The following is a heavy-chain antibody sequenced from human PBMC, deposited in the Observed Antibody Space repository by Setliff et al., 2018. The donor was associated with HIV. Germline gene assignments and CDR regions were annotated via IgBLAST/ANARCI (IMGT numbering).Heavy chain of an antibody. CDR2: MNPNSGNT. D-gene: IGHD3-22*01. CDR1: GYTFSSYD. Sequence: ASVKVSCKASGYTFSSYDINWVRQATGQGLEWMGWMNPNSGNTGYAQKFQGRVTMTRDTSISTAYMELNNLKFEDTAVYYCARARRDSYDRGRRNHYYMDVWGKGTTVTVPS. J-gene: IGHJ6*03. V-gene: IGHV1-8*02. CDR3: ARARRDSYDRGRRNHYYMDV.